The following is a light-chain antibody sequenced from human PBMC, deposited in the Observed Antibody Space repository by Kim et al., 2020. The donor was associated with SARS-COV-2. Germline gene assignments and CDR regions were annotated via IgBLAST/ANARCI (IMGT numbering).Light chain of an antibody. CDR2: DNN. CDR3: GTWDSSLSAYV. Sequence: QSVLTQPPSVSAAPGQKVTISCSGSSSNIGNNYVSWYQQLPGTAPKLLIYDNNKRPSGIPDRFSGSKSGTSATLGITVLQTGDEADYYCGTWDSSLSAYVFGTGTKVTVL. V-gene: IGLV1-51*01. J-gene: IGLJ1*01. CDR1: SSNIGNNY.